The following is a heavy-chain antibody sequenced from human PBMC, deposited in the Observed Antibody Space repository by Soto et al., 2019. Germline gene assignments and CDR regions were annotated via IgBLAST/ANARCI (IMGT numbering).Heavy chain of an antibody. CDR2: IDNSGSII. CDR3: ARDLSAMDRSLDY. V-gene: IGHV3-48*02. Sequence: GGSLRLSCAASGFTFISYSMNWVRQAPGEGLEWISYIDNSGSIIYYANSVKGRFTISRDNAINSLYLQMNSLKDEDTAVYYCARDLSAMDRSLDYWGQGTLVTVSS. D-gene: IGHD2-2*03. CDR1: GFTFISYS. J-gene: IGHJ4*02.